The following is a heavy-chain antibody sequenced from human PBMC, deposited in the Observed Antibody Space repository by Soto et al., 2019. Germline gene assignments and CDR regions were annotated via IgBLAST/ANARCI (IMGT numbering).Heavy chain of an antibody. V-gene: IGHV4-59*01. J-gene: IGHJ4*02. D-gene: IGHD3-22*01. Sequence: QVQLQESGPGLVKPSETLSLTCTVSGDSISSYYWSWIRQPPGKGLEWIGYIYYSGSTNYNPSLKSRVTISVDTSKNQFSLKLSSVTAADTAVYYCARATSITMIDWGQGTLVTVSS. CDR2: IYYSGST. CDR1: GDSISSYY. CDR3: ARATSITMID.